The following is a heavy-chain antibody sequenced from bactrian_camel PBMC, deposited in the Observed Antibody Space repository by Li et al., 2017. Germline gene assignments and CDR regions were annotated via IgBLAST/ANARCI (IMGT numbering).Heavy chain of an antibody. D-gene: IGHD2*01. V-gene: IGHV3S28*01. CDR2: INSGGGYT. J-gene: IGHJ4*01. CDR3: AADCCSGMWFFY. CDR1: GFTAGSYY. Sequence: QLVESGGGLVQPGGSLRPSCAASGFTAGSYYMSWVRQAPGKGLEWVSGINSGGGYTLYADSVKGRFTITQDNTKNTLYLQMTSLKSEDTAVYYCAADCCSGMWFFYWDQGTQVTVS.